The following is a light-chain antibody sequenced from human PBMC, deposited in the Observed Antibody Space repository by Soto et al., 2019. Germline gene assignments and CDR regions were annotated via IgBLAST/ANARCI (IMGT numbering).Light chain of an antibody. V-gene: IGLV2-23*02. CDR2: EVS. CDR1: SSDIGSYNL. Sequence: QSVLTQPASVSGSPGQSITISCTGTSSDIGSYNLVSWYQQYPGKAPQLIIYEVSKWPSGVSDRFSGSKSGTTASLTISGLQAEDEGYYYCCAYAGSRVIFGGGTQLTVL. J-gene: IGLJ2*01. CDR3: CAYAGSRVI.